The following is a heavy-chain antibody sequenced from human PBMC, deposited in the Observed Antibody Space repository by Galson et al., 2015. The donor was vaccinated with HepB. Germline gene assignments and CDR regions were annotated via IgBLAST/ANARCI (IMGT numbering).Heavy chain of an antibody. CDR2: ISYDGSNK. CDR1: GFTFSSYA. Sequence: SLRLSCAASGFTFSSYAMHWVRQAPGKGLEWVAVISYDGSNKYYADSVKGRFTISRDNSKNTLYLQMNSLRAEDTAVYYCARDYSSGWYGHGFGYWGQGTLVTVSS. D-gene: IGHD6-19*01. J-gene: IGHJ4*02. CDR3: ARDYSSGWYGHGFGY. V-gene: IGHV3-30*04.